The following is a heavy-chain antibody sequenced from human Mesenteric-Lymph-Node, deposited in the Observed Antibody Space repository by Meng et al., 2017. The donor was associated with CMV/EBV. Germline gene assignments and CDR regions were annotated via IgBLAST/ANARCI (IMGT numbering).Heavy chain of an antibody. J-gene: IGHJ4*02. V-gene: IGHV1-46*01. CDR2: IYPSDGST. D-gene: IGHD3-3*01. Sequence: PCKTSGYSFTNSYIHWMQQAPGQGLEWLGVIYPSDGSTKSAQRFQDRVTMTRDTSTSTVYMELSSLRSEDTAVYYCATDGGHHDFDYWGQGTLVTVSS. CDR1: GYSFTNSY. CDR3: ATDGGHHDFDY.